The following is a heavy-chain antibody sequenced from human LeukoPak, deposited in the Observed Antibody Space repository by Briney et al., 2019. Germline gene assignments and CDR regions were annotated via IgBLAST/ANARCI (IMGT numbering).Heavy chain of an antibody. CDR1: GYTFTGYY. J-gene: IGHJ3*02. V-gene: IGHV1-2*02. CDR2: INPNSGGT. CDR3: AREISPDYDFWSGYRDAFDI. D-gene: IGHD3-3*01. Sequence: ASVKVSCKASGYTFTGYYMHWVRQAPGQGLEWMGWINPNSGGTNYAQKFQGRVTMTRDTSISTAYMELGRLRSDDTAVYYCAREISPDYDFWSGYRDAFDIWGQGTMVTVSS.